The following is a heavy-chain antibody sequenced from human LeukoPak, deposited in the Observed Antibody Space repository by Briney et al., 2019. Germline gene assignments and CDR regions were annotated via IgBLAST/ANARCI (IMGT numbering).Heavy chain of an antibody. V-gene: IGHV3-23*01. J-gene: IGHJ5*02. CDR3: AKSNGYRVYNWFDP. CDR1: GFSFSNYA. Sequence: GGSLRLSCAASGFSFSNYAMGWVRQAPGKGLEWVSSVSGSGRSTYYADSVKGRFTISRDNSTNTVYLQMSSLRAEDTAVYYCAKSNGYRVYNWFDPWGQGTLVTVSS. D-gene: IGHD6-13*01. CDR2: VSGSGRST.